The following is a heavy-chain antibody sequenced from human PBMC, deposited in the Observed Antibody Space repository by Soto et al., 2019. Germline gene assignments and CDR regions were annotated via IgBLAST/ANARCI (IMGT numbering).Heavy chain of an antibody. D-gene: IGHD3-22*01. V-gene: IGHV1-69*01. Sequence: QVQLVQSGAEVKKPGSSVKVSCKASGGTFSSYAISWVRQAPGQGLEWMGGIIPIFGTANYAQKFQGRVTITADEYTSTAYMELSSMRSEDTAVYYCARGGGRDYYDSSGSKGVDYWGQGTLVTVSS. CDR2: IIPIFGTA. J-gene: IGHJ4*02. CDR1: GGTFSSYA. CDR3: ARGGGRDYYDSSGSKGVDY.